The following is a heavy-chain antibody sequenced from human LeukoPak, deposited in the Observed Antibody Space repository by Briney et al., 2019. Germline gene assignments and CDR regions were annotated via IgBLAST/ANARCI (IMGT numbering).Heavy chain of an antibody. CDR3: ARDVFGSSSGYFDP. J-gene: IGHJ5*02. CDR1: GFTFSSYW. D-gene: IGHD6-13*01. CDR2: IKQDGSEK. V-gene: IGHV3-7*01. Sequence: GGSLRLSCAASGFTFSSYWMSWVRQAPGKGLEWVANIKQDGSEKYYVDSVKGRFTISRDNAKNSLYLQLNSLRAEDTAVYYCARDVFGSSSGYFDPWGQGTLVTVSS.